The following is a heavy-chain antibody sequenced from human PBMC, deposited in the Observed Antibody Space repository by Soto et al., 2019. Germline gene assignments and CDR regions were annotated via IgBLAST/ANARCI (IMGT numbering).Heavy chain of an antibody. CDR1: GGSISSSSYY. CDR3: ARPYYYDSSGSRRGYAFDI. CDR2: IYYSGST. J-gene: IGHJ3*02. V-gene: IGHV4-39*01. Sequence: QLQLQESGPGLVKPSETLSLTCTVSGGSISSSSYYWGWIRQPPGKGLEWIGSIYYSGSTYYNPSIKSRVTISVDTSKNQFSLKLSSVTAADTAVYYCARPYYYDSSGSRRGYAFDIWGQGTMVTVSS. D-gene: IGHD3-22*01.